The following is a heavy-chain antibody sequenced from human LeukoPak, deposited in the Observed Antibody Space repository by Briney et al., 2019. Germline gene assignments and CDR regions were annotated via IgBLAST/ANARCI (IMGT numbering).Heavy chain of an antibody. V-gene: IGHV4-59*08. CDR1: GGSISSYY. J-gene: IGHJ3*02. CDR3: ARSYSYSSGWYGAFDI. Sequence: PLETLSLTCTVSGGSISSYYWSWIRQPPGKGLEWIGYIYYSGSTNYNPSLKSRVTISVDTSKNQFSLKLSSVTAADTAVYYCARSYSYSSGWYGAFDIWGQGTMVTVSS. D-gene: IGHD6-19*01. CDR2: IYYSGST.